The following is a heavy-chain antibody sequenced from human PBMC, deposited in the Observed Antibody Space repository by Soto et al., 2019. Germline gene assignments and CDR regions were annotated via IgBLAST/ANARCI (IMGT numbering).Heavy chain of an antibody. Sequence: PGGSLRLSCAAAGFTFSGSAMHWVRQASGKGLEWVGRIRSKANSYATAYAASVKGRFTISRDDSKNTAYLQMNSLKTEDTAVYYCTRLKAYCGGDCYFDYYYMDVWGKGTTVTVSS. V-gene: IGHV3-73*01. CDR2: IRSKANSYAT. CDR3: TRLKAYCGGDCYFDYYYMDV. D-gene: IGHD2-21*01. CDR1: GFTFSGSA. J-gene: IGHJ6*03.